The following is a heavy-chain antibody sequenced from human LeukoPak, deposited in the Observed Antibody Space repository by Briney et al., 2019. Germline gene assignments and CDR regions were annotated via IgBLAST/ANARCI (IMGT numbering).Heavy chain of an antibody. CDR3: ASGGRVGDIFDI. D-gene: IGHD2-15*01. V-gene: IGHV3-74*01. Sequence: PRGSLRHSSAPPGVTPSTNRTYTVPQAPRKGPVWVSRINSDGRSIGYADSVKVRFTISRDNAYNTLYLQMNSLRAEDTALYYCASGGRVGDIFDIWGQGTMVRVSS. J-gene: IGHJ3*02. CDR1: GVTPSTNR. CDR2: INSDGRSI.